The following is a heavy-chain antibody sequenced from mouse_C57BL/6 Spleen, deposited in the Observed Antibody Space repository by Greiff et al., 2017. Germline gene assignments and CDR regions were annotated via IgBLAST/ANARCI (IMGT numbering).Heavy chain of an antibody. J-gene: IGHJ3*01. CDR2: ISYDGSN. D-gene: IGHD4-1*02. CDR1: GYSITSGYY. Sequence: EESGPGLVKPSQSLSLTCPVTGYSITSGYYWNWIRQFPGNKLEWMGYISYDGSNNYNPSLKNRISITRATSKNQFFLKLNSVTTEDTATYYCATTGAWFAYWGQGTLVTVSA. V-gene: IGHV3-6*01. CDR3: ATTGAWFAY.